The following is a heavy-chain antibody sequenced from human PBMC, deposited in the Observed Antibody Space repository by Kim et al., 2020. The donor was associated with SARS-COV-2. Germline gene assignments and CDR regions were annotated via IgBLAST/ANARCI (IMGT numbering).Heavy chain of an antibody. J-gene: IGHJ5*02. D-gene: IGHD6-13*01. V-gene: IGHV1-46*01. CDR3: ARGGIAAAGNWFDP. Sequence: AKKFRGRVTMTRDTSTSTVYMELSSLRSEDTAVYYCARGGIAAAGNWFDPWGQGTLVTVSS.